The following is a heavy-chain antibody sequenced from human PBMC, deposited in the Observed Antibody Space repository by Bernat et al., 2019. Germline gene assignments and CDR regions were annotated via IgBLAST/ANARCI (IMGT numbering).Heavy chain of an antibody. J-gene: IGHJ4*02. Sequence: QVQLVESGGGVVQPGRSLRLSCAASGFTFSSYAMHWVRQAPGKGLEWVAVISHDGNKKYYADSVKGRFTISRDSSKNTVHLQMNSLRAEDTALYYCARVWGPNGPYCDLWGQGTLVIVSS. CDR3: ARVWGPNGPYCDL. V-gene: IGHV3-30-3*01. D-gene: IGHD7-27*01. CDR2: ISHDGNKK. CDR1: GFTFSSYA.